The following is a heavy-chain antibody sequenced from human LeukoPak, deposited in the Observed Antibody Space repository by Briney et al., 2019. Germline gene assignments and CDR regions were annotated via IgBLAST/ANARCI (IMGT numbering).Heavy chain of an antibody. Sequence: SETLSLTCTVSGGSINSNYLSWIRQPPGKGLEWIGYISNSGSSNYNPSLKSRVVMSVDTSKTQFSLKLTSVTAADTAVYYCARCRGDYYYGMDVWGQGTTVTVSS. D-gene: IGHD1-26*01. CDR2: ISNSGSS. CDR3: ARCRGDYYYGMDV. CDR1: GGSINSNY. J-gene: IGHJ6*02. V-gene: IGHV4-59*01.